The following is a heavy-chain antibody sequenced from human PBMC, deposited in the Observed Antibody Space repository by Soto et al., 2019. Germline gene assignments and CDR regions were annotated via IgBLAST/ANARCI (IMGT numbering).Heavy chain of an antibody. Sequence: GGSLRLSCAASGFTFSDHYMDWVRQAPGKGLEWVGRTRNKANSYTTEYAASVKGRFTISRDDSKNSLYLQMNSLKTEDTAVYYCVVGSGYDSVFARFDYWGQGTLVTVSS. D-gene: IGHD5-12*01. V-gene: IGHV3-72*01. CDR2: TRNKANSYTT. CDR1: GFTFSDHY. CDR3: VVGSGYDSVFARFDY. J-gene: IGHJ4*02.